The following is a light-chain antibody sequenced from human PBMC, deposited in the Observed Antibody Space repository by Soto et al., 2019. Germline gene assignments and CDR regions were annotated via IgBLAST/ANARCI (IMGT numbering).Light chain of an antibody. V-gene: IGLV2-14*03. Sequence: QSVLTQPASVSGSPGQSITISCTGTSSDVGAYDYVSCYQQHPDKAPKLMIYEVSNRPSGVSNRFSGSKSVNTATLTISGLQADDEADYYCSSYTSSSTRVFGTGTKVTVL. CDR2: EVS. CDR1: SSDVGAYDY. CDR3: SSYTSSSTRV. J-gene: IGLJ1*01.